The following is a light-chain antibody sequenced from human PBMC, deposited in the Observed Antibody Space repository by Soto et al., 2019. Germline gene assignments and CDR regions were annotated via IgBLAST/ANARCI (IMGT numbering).Light chain of an antibody. J-gene: IGLJ1*01. CDR1: RSSIGSNT. V-gene: IGLV1-44*01. Sequence: QSVLTQPPSASGTPGQRVTISCSGSRSSIGSNTVNWYQHLPGSAPKLLIYSNNHRPSGVPDRFSASKAGASASLAISGLQSEDEGDYYCAAWDASLGGFDVFASGTKLAVL. CDR2: SNN. CDR3: AAWDASLGGFDV.